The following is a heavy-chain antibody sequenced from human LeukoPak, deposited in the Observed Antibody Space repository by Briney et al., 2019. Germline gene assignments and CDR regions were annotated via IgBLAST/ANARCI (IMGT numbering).Heavy chain of an antibody. Sequence: SETLSLTCAVYGGSFSGYYWSWIRQPPGKGLEWIGEINHSGSTNYNPSLKSRVTISVDTSKNQFSLKLSSVTAADTAVYYCARGREMATSDWGQGTLVTVSS. D-gene: IGHD5-24*01. V-gene: IGHV4-34*01. J-gene: IGHJ4*02. CDR2: INHSGST. CDR1: GGSFSGYY. CDR3: ARGREMATSD.